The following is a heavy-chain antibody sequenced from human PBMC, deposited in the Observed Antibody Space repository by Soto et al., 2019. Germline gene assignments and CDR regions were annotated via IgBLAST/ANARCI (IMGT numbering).Heavy chain of an antibody. V-gene: IGHV1-58*01. D-gene: IGHD6-19*01. CDR3: AAGYSSGWYVVAFDF. J-gene: IGHJ3*01. CDR1: GFTFTSSA. Sequence: SVKVSCKASGFTFTSSAVQWVRQARGQRLEWIGWIVVGSGNTNYAQKFQERVTITRDMSTSTAYMELSSLRSEDTAVYYCAAGYSSGWYVVAFDFWGQGTMVTVSS. CDR2: IVVGSGNT.